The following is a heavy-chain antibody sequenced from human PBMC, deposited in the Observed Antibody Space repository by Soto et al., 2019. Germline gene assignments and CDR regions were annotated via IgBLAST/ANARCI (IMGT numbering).Heavy chain of an antibody. CDR1: GGSISNSY. J-gene: IGHJ6*02. D-gene: IGHD3-22*01. Sequence: PSETLSLTCTVSGGSISNSYWGWIRQPPGKGLEWIGSIYYSGSTYYNPSLKSRVTISVDTSKNQFSLKLSSVTAADTAVYYCARRLYYDSSGFEGGGMDVWGQGTTVTVSS. V-gene: IGHV4-39*01. CDR2: IYYSGST. CDR3: ARRLYYDSSGFEGGGMDV.